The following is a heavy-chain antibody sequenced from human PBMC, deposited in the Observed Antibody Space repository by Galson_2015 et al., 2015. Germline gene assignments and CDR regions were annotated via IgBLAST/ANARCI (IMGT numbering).Heavy chain of an antibody. CDR1: GYTFSNYW. J-gene: IGHJ4*02. CDR2: IYPGDSDT. CDR3: ARRGNTYGYSDY. V-gene: IGHV5-51*01. D-gene: IGHD5-18*01. Sequence: QSGAEVKKPGGSLKISCKGSGYTFSNYWIGWVRQMPGKGLEWMGIIYPGDSDTRYSPSFQGQVTISADKSINTAFLQWSSLEASDTAMYYCARRGNTYGYSDYWGQGTLVTVSS.